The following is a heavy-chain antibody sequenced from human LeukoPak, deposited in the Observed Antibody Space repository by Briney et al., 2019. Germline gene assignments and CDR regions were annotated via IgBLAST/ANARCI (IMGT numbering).Heavy chain of an antibody. CDR1: GGTFSSYT. CDR2: IIPILGIA. D-gene: IGHD6-19*01. CDR3: ARVIAVAGILGAFDI. V-gene: IGHV1-69*02. Sequence: ASVKVSCKASGGTFSSYTISWVRQAPGQGLEWMGRIIPILGIANYAQKFQGRVTITADKSTSTAYMELSSLRAEDTALYHCARVIAVAGILGAFDIWGQGTMVTVSS. J-gene: IGHJ3*02.